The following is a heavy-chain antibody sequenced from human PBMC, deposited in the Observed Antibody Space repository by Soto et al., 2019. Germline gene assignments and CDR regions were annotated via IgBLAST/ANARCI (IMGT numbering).Heavy chain of an antibody. Sequence: QVQLVQSGAEVKKPGSSVKVSCKASGGTFSSYAISWVRQAPGHGLEWMGGIIPIFGTANYAQKFQGRVTITADKSTSTAYMELSSLRSEDTAVYYWARDGLAYCGGDGYSAFDIWGQGTMVTVSS. D-gene: IGHD2-21*02. CDR3: ARDGLAYCGGDGYSAFDI. J-gene: IGHJ3*02. CDR2: IIPIFGTA. CDR1: GGTFSSYA. V-gene: IGHV1-69*06.